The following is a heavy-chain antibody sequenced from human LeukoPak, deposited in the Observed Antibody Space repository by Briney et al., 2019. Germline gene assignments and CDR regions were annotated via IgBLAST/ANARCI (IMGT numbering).Heavy chain of an antibody. V-gene: IGHV1-2*02. J-gene: IGHJ1*01. CDR1: GYTFTEYY. CDR3: AREDLYNYPLDF. D-gene: IGHD5-24*01. CDR2: INPNSGDT. Sequence: ASVKVSCMASGYTFTEYYLHWVRQAPGQGLEWMGWINPNSGDTNFAQKFQGGVTMTRDTSINTAYMELSRLRSDDTAVYYCAREDLYNYPLDFWGQGTLVTVSS.